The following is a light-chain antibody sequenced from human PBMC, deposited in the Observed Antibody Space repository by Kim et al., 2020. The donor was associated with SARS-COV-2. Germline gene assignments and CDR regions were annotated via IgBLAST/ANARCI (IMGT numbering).Light chain of an antibody. V-gene: IGKV1-39*01. CDR3: QRSYSTPPYT. J-gene: IGKJ2*01. CDR1: QSINTY. CDR2: AAS. Sequence: DIQMTQSPSSLSASVGDRVTITCRASQSINTYLNWYQQKPGKAPKLLIYAASTLQSGVPSRFSGSGSGTYFTLTISSMQPEDFATYYCQRSYSTPPYTFGQGTKLEI.